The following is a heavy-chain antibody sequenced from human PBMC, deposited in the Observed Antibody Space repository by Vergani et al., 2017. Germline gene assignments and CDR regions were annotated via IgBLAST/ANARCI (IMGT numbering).Heavy chain of an antibody. CDR1: GFTFSSYG. J-gene: IGHJ4*02. D-gene: IGHD1-26*01. CDR2: ISYDGSNK. V-gene: IGHV3-30*18. Sequence: QVQLVESGGGVVQPGRSLRLSCAASGFTFSSYGMHWVRQAPGKGLEWVAVISYDGSNKYYADSVKGRFTISRDNSKNTLYLQMNSLRAEDTAVYYCAKADSIVGATYYFDYWGQGTLVTVSS. CDR3: AKADSIVGATYYFDY.